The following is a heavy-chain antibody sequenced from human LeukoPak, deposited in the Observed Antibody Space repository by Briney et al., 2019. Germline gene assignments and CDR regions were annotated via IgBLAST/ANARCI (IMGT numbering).Heavy chain of an antibody. CDR2: ISSSSSYI. Sequence: SGGSLRLSCAASGFTFSSYSMNWVRQAPGKGLEWVSSISSSSSYIYYADSVKGRFTISRDNAKNSLYLQMNSLRAEDTAVYYCARDKTYYDSSGYYSPRGSYFDYWGQGTLVTVSS. CDR3: ARDKTYYDSSGYYSPRGSYFDY. D-gene: IGHD3-22*01. J-gene: IGHJ4*02. V-gene: IGHV3-21*01. CDR1: GFTFSSYS.